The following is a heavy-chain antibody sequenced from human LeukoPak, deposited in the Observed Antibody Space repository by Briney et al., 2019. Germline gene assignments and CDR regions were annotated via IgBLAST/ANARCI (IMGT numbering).Heavy chain of an antibody. V-gene: IGHV1-8*01. CDR2: MNPNSGNT. CDR3: VRALSSGSYLWGAYSYYYMDV. J-gene: IGHJ6*03. Sequence: ASVKVSCKASGYTFTSYDINWVRQATGQGLEWMGWMNPNSGNTGYAQKFQGRVTMTRNTSISTAYMELSSLRSEDTAVYYCVRALSSGSYLWGAYSYYYMDVWGKGTTVTVSS. D-gene: IGHD1-26*01. CDR1: GYTFTSYD.